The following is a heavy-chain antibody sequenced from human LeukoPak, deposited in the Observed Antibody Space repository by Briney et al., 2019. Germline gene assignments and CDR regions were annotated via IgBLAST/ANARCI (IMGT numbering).Heavy chain of an antibody. CDR1: GFTFSDYY. CDR3: ARMGIAAAGVDY. D-gene: IGHD6-13*01. V-gene: IGHV3-23*01. CDR2: ISGSGGST. Sequence: GGSLRLSCAASGFTFSDYYMSWIRQAPGKGLEWVSAISGSGGSTYYADSVKGRFTISRDNSKNTLYLQIDSLSAEDTAVYYCARMGIAAAGVDYWGQGTLVTVSS. J-gene: IGHJ4*02.